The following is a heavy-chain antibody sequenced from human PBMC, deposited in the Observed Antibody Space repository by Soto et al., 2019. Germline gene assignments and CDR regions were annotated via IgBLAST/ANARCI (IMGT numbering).Heavy chain of an antibody. D-gene: IGHD6-6*01. CDR1: GYTFTSYA. CDR2: INAGNGNT. J-gene: IGHJ5*02. Sequence: ASVKVSCKASGYTFTSYAMHWVRQAPGQRLEWMGWINAGNGNTKYSQKFQGRVTITRDTSASTAYMELSSLRSEDTAVYYCARDQVAARPMSNWFDPWGQGTLVTVS. V-gene: IGHV1-3*01. CDR3: ARDQVAARPMSNWFDP.